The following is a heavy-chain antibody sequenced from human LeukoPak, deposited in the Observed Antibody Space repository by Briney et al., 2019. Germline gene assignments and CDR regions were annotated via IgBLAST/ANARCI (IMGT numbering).Heavy chain of an antibody. CDR1: GYTFTSYD. CDR3: AKDLYGDYGLDY. CDR2: MNPNSGNT. Sequence: ASVKVSCKASGYTFTSYDINWVRQATGQGLEWMGWMNPNSGNTGYAQKFQGRVTMTRNTSISTAYMELSSLRSEDTAVYYCAKDLYGDYGLDYWGQGTLVAVSS. D-gene: IGHD4-17*01. J-gene: IGHJ4*02. V-gene: IGHV1-8*01.